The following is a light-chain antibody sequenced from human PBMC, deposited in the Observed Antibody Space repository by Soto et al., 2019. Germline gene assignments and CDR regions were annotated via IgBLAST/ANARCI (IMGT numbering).Light chain of an antibody. CDR2: DAS. Sequence: EIVLTQSPATLSLSPGERATLSCRASQSVSSYLAWYQQKPGQAPRLLIYDASNRATGIPDRFSGSGSGTYFPLTISSLEPEDFAVYYCQKRSNWPLTFGGGTKVEIK. J-gene: IGKJ4*01. CDR3: QKRSNWPLT. V-gene: IGKV3-11*01. CDR1: QSVSSY.